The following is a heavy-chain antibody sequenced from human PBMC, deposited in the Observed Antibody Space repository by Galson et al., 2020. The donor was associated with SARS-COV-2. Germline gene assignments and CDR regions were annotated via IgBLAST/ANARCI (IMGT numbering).Heavy chain of an antibody. CDR3: ASVVAGVDYGDY. D-gene: IGHD4-17*01. CDR1: AGSISRSSYY. V-gene: IGHV4-39*01. Sequence: SETLSLTCTVPAGSISRSSYYWGWLRQPPGKGLEWIGSIYYTGSTYYNPSLKSRVTISLDTSKNQFSLRVSSVTAADTAVYYCASVVAGVDYGDYWGQGTLVTVSS. J-gene: IGHJ4*02. CDR2: IYYTGST.